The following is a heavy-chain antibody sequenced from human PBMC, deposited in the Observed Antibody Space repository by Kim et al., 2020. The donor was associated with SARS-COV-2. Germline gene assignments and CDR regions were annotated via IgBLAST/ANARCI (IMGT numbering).Heavy chain of an antibody. Sequence: ASVKVSCKASGYTFTGYYMHWVRQAPGQGLEWMGRINPNSGGTNYAQKFQGRVTMTRDTSISTAYMELSRLRSDDTAVYYCARVGRIDGSSSAPNLRYWGQGTLVTVSS. V-gene: IGHV1-2*06. CDR2: INPNSGGT. CDR1: GYTFTGYY. CDR3: ARVGRIDGSSSAPNLRY. J-gene: IGHJ4*02. D-gene: IGHD6-6*01.